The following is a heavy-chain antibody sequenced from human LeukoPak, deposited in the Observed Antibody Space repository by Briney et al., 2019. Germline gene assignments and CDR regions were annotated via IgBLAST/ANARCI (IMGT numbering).Heavy chain of an antibody. Sequence: GGSLILSCAASGFTYSTYAMTWVRQAPGKGLEWVSTIRGTGDSTHYADSVKGRFIISRDKSKNMLYLQMNGLRAEDTAIYYCAKGQELDDGVFDSWGQGTLVTVSS. D-gene: IGHD1-1*01. CDR1: GFTYSTYA. V-gene: IGHV3-23*01. CDR2: IRGTGDST. J-gene: IGHJ4*02. CDR3: AKGQELDDGVFDS.